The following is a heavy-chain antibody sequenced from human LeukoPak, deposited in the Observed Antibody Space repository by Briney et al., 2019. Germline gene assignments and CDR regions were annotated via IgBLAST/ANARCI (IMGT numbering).Heavy chain of an antibody. CDR1: GGSFSGYY. CDR2: INHSGST. V-gene: IGHV4-34*01. Sequence: SETLSLTCAVYGGSFSGYYWSWIRQPPGKGLEWIGEINHSGSTNYNPSLKSRVTISVDTSKNQFSLKLSSVTAADTAVYYCARAQVIVGATMDYWGQGTLATVSS. J-gene: IGHJ4*02. CDR3: ARAQVIVGATMDY. D-gene: IGHD1-26*01.